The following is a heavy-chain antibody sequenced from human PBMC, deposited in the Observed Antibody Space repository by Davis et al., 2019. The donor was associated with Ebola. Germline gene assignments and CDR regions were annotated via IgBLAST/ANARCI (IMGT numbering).Heavy chain of an antibody. D-gene: IGHD4-11*01. J-gene: IGHJ6*02. CDR2: TRNKANSYTT. V-gene: IGHV3-72*01. CDR3: ARVGTTPYYYYGMDV. Sequence: GESLKISCAASGFTFSDHYMDRVRQAPGQGLEWVGRTRNKANSYTTEYAASVKGRFTITRDDSKNSLYLQMNSLKTEDTAVYYCARVGTTPYYYYGMDVWGQGTTVTVSS. CDR1: GFTFSDHY.